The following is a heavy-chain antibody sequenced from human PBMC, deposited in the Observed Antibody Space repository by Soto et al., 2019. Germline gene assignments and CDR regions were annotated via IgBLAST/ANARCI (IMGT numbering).Heavy chain of an antibody. CDR1: GFTFTSYA. CDR2: VSRGGST. D-gene: IGHD2-15*01. J-gene: IGHJ4*02. CDR3: AKRRGAGGHFDY. Sequence: EVQLLGSGGGLVQPEGSLRLSCAASGFTFTSYAMGWVRQAPGKGLECVSVVSRGGSTHYADSVTGRFIVSRDNSKNTVSLQMNSLRADDTAVYYCAKRRGAGGHFDYWGQGALVTVSS. V-gene: IGHV3-23*01.